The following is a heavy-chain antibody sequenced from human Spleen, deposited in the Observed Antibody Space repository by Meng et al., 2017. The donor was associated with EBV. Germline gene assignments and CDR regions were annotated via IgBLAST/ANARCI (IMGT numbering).Heavy chain of an antibody. CDR1: GGSISSGGHY. CDR2: LYYSGSA. D-gene: IGHD4-17*01. Sequence: QVQLQEARPGLVKPSQTLSLTCACSGGSISSGGHYWRWIRQPPGKGLGWIGYLYYSGSAYYNPSLKSRLTISVDTSKNQFSLKLTSVTAADTAVYYCASTTTMTSFDYWGQGTLVTVSS. CDR3: ASTTTMTSFDY. J-gene: IGHJ4*02. V-gene: IGHV4-30-4*01.